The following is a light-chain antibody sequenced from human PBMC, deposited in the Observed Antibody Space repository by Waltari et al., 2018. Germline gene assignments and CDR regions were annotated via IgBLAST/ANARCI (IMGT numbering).Light chain of an antibody. Sequence: QSALTQPASVSGSPGQSITISCTGTSSDVERYVLVSWYQQHPCKAPKLMIYEVNKRPSGVSDRFSGSKSGSTAFLTISGLQAEDEAHYYCCSYAGSSVFKVLFGGGTKLTVL. J-gene: IGLJ2*01. CDR3: CSYAGSSVFKVL. CDR1: SSDVERYVL. V-gene: IGLV2-23*02. CDR2: EVN.